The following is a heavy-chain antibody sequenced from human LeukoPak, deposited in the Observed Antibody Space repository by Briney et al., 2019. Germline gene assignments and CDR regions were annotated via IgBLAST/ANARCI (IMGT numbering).Heavy chain of an antibody. Sequence: ASVKVSCKASGYTFTSYGISWVRQAPGQGLEWMGWISAYNGNTNYAQKLQGRVTMTTDTSTSTAYMELRSLRSDGTAVYYCARDLGRIVGANGGDYWGQGTLVTVSS. CDR1: GYTFTSYG. CDR2: ISAYNGNT. CDR3: ARDLGRIVGANGGDY. J-gene: IGHJ4*02. V-gene: IGHV1-18*01. D-gene: IGHD1-26*01.